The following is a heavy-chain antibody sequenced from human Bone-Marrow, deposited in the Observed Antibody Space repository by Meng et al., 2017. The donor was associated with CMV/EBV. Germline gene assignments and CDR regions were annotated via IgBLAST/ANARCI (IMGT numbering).Heavy chain of an antibody. D-gene: IGHD6-19*01. Sequence: CWASAYITTSCGISCVLRAPGHERVWMGWVSAYNDNTNYAQKLQGRVTITTDKSTSTVYMELRSLRSDDTAVYYCARLPGIAVGATLADYYFDYWGQGTLVTVSS. CDR1: AYITTSCG. J-gene: IGHJ4*02. CDR3: ARLPGIAVGATLADYYFDY. V-gene: IGHV1-18*04. CDR2: VSAYNDNT.